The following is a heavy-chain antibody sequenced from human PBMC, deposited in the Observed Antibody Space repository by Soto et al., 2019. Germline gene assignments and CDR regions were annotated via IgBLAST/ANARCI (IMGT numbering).Heavy chain of an antibody. V-gene: IGHV1-18*01. D-gene: IGHD3-22*01. CDR1: GYTFTSYG. CDR2: ISAYNGNT. J-gene: IGHJ4*02. CDR3: ARDRGRYYYDSSGYHVFDY. Sequence: ASVKVSCKASGYTFTSYGISWVRQAPGQGLEWMGWISAYNGNTNYAQKLQGRVTMTTDTSTSTAYMELRSLRSDDTAVYYCARDRGRYYYDSSGYHVFDYWGQGTLVTVSS.